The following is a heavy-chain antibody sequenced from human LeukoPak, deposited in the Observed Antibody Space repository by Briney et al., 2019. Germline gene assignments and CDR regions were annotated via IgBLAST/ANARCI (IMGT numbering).Heavy chain of an antibody. Sequence: AASVKVSCKASGYTFTSYGISWVRQAPGQGLEWMGWISVYNGNTNYAQKLQGRVTMTTDTSTSTAYMELRSLRSDDTAAYYCARDLAGFSSGWYLGYYYYMDVWGKGTTVTVSS. CDR3: ARDLAGFSSGWYLGYYYYMDV. J-gene: IGHJ6*03. V-gene: IGHV1-18*01. CDR1: GYTFTSYG. D-gene: IGHD6-19*01. CDR2: ISVYNGNT.